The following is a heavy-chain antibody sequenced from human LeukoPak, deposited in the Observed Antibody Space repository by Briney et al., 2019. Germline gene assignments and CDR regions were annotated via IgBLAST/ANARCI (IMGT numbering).Heavy chain of an antibody. V-gene: IGHV3-23*01. CDR3: AKAGSITMVRGVTGGY. D-gene: IGHD3-10*01. CDR1: GFTFSNSA. J-gene: IGHJ4*02. CDR2: LSGSGITT. Sequence: PGGSLRLSCAASGFTFSNSAMSWVRQAPGKGLEWVSTLSGSGITTYYADSVKGRFTISRDNSKNTLYLQMNSLRAEDTAVYYCAKAGSITMVRGVTGGYWGQGTLVTVSS.